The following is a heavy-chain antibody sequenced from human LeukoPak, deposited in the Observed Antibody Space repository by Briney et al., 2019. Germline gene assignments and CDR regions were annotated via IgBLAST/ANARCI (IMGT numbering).Heavy chain of an antibody. D-gene: IGHD3-10*01. V-gene: IGHV1-46*01. CDR2: INPSGGRP. J-gene: IGHJ4*03. CDR3: ARGLGSDSYYGY. CDR1: GYTFTNYH. Sequence: ASVTVSCKAFGYTFTNYHIHWVRQAPGQGLEWVGIINPSGGRPTYAQKVQGRITVTRDTSTSTVYMELSSLRSEDTAVYFCARGLGSDSYYGYWGQGTLVTVSS.